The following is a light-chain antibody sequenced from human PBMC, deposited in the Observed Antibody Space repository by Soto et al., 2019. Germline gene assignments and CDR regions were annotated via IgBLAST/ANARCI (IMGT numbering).Light chain of an antibody. CDR2: EVS. Sequence: QSVLAQPASVSGSPGQSITISCTGTSSDVGNYKYVSWYQQHPGKAPKLMIYEVSNRPSGVSNRFSGSKSGNTASLTISGLQAEDETDYYCSSYTSSISIVFGTGTKVTVL. CDR1: SSDVGNYKY. CDR3: SSYTSSISIV. V-gene: IGLV2-14*01. J-gene: IGLJ1*01.